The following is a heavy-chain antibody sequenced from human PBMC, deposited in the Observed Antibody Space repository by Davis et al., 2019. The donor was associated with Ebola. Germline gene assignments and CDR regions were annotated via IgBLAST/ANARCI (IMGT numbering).Heavy chain of an antibody. Sequence: SVKVSCKASGYTFTSYGISWVRQAPGQGLEWMGWISAYNGNTNYAQKLQGRVTMTTDTSTSTAYMELRSLRSDDTAVYYCAKIHDYSNINWFDPWGQGTLVTVSS. D-gene: IGHD4-11*01. CDR3: AKIHDYSNINWFDP. CDR2: ISAYNGNT. J-gene: IGHJ5*02. V-gene: IGHV1-18*01. CDR1: GYTFTSYG.